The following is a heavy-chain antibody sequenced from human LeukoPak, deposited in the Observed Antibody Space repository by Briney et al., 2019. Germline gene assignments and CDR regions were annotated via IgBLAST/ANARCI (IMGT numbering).Heavy chain of an antibody. D-gene: IGHD2-2*02. CDR1: GYTFTSYD. J-gene: IGHJ3*02. V-gene: IGHV1-8*03. Sequence: ASVKVSCKASGYTFTSYDINWVRQATGQWLEWMGWMNPNSGNTGYAQKFQGRVTITRNTSISTAYMELSSLRSEDTAVYYCARSCSSTSCYSAFDIWGQGTMVTVSS. CDR2: MNPNSGNT. CDR3: ARSCSSTSCYSAFDI.